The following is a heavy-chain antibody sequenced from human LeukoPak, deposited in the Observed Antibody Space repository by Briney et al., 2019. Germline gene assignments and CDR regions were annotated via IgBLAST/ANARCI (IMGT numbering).Heavy chain of an antibody. J-gene: IGHJ4*01. CDR1: AYNFATYC. Sequence: PGESLQILCWGSAYNFATYCIVWVGRMPGKGLEGMGIIYRGNSHTRYYPSFQGQGTISADTAISTAYLHWSSLQSSDTAMYYCAKLHATWYEYTWGQGTLVTVSS. V-gene: IGHV5-51*01. D-gene: IGHD6-13*01. CDR2: IYRGNSHT. CDR3: AKLHATWYEYT.